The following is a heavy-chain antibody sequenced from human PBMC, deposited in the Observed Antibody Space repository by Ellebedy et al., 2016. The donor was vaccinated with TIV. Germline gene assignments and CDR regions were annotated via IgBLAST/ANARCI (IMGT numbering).Heavy chain of an antibody. Sequence: SVKVSXXASGGTFSSYAISWVRQAPGQGLEWMGRIIPILGIANYAQKFQGRVTITADKSTSTAYMELSSLRSEDTAVYYCARNGGSEVVFDYWGQGTLVTVSS. CDR2: IIPILGIA. D-gene: IGHD2-15*01. V-gene: IGHV1-69*04. J-gene: IGHJ4*02. CDR3: ARNGGSEVVFDY. CDR1: GGTFSSYA.